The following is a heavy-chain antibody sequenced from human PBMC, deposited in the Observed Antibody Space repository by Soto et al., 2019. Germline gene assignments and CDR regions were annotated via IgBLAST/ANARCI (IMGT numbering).Heavy chain of an antibody. CDR2: ISAYNDNT. J-gene: IGHJ6*02. D-gene: IGHD3-10*01. CDR3: ARLHYYGSGSYGGYYYGMDV. CDR1: GYTFTSYG. V-gene: IGHV1-18*01. Sequence: QVQLVQSGAEVKKPGASVKVSCKASGYTFTSYGISWVRQAPGQGLEWMGWISAYNDNTNYAQKLQGRVTMTTDTSTSTAYMELRSLRSDDTAVYYCARLHYYGSGSYGGYYYGMDVWGQGTTVTVSS.